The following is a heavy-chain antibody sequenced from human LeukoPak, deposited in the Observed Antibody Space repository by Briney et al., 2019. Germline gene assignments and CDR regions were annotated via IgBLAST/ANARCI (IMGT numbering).Heavy chain of an antibody. D-gene: IGHD3-10*01. CDR1: GYTFTSYY. V-gene: IGHV1-46*01. CDR2: INPSDVTT. CDR3: ARNYGSGSYHFDY. J-gene: IGHJ4*02. Sequence: ASVKVSCKASGYTFTSYYMHWVRQAPGQGLEWMGIINPSDVTTTYAQKFQGRVTMTRDMSTSTVYMELSSLRSEDTVVYYCARNYGSGSYHFDYWGQGTLVTVSS.